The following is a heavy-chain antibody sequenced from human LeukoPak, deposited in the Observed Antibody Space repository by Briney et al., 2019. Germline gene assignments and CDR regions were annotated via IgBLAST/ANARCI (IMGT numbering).Heavy chain of an antibody. CDR1: NVSISSGSHY. D-gene: IGHD6-19*01. Sequence: SETLSLTCTVSNVSISSGSHYWDWIRQPAGKGLEWIGRIYAGGRSNYNPSLRSRVTISVDTSKNQFSLRLSSVTATDTGVYYCASDHSGWLGLGYWGQGTLVSVSS. CDR2: IYAGGRS. V-gene: IGHV4-61*02. J-gene: IGHJ4*02. CDR3: ASDHSGWLGLGY.